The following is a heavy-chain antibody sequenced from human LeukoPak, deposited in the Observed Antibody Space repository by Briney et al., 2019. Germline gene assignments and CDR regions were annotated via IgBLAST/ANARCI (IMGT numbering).Heavy chain of an antibody. Sequence: GASVKVSCKASGDTFTSSYMHWVRQAPGQGLEWMGIINPSGDRTTYPQKFQGRVTMTRDTSTSTVYMELSSLRSEDTAVYYCARGGRGGGNYFDYWGQGTLVTVSS. CDR2: INPSGDRT. D-gene: IGHD2-15*01. CDR1: GDTFTSSY. V-gene: IGHV1-46*01. J-gene: IGHJ4*02. CDR3: ARGGRGGGNYFDY.